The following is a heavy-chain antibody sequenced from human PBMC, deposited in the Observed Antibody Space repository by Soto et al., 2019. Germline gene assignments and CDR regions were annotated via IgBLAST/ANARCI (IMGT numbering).Heavy chain of an antibody. V-gene: IGHV3-30*18. CDR1: GFTFSTYG. CDR2: ISYDGGTK. J-gene: IGHJ4*02. D-gene: IGHD6-13*01. CDR3: AKQSSSWYPYFDY. Sequence: GGSLRLSCAAPGFTFSTYGMHWVRQAPGRGLEWVTLISYDGGTKYYADSVRGRFTISRDNSKNTLYLQMNSLRPEDTAVYYCAKQSSSWYPYFDYWGQGTLVTVSS.